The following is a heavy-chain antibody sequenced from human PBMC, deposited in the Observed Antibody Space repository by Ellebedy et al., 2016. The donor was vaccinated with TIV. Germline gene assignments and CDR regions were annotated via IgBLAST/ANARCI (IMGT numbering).Heavy chain of an antibody. CDR3: ARDYDSSGYYYYYFDY. J-gene: IGHJ4*02. V-gene: IGHV3-7*01. CDR2: IKQDGSEK. CDR1: GFTFSSYW. D-gene: IGHD3-22*01. Sequence: GGSLRLXXAASGFTFSSYWMSWVRQAPGKGLEWVANIKQDGSEKYYVDSVKGRFTISRDNAKNSLYLQMNSLRAEDTAVYYCARDYDSSGYYYYYFDYWGQGTLVTVSS.